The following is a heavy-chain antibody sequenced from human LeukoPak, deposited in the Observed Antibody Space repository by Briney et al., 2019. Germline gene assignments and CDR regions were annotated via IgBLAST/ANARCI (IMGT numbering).Heavy chain of an antibody. D-gene: IGHD6-13*01. CDR1: GFIFTDYY. Sequence: GGSLRLSCAASGFIFTDYYMSWIRQAPGKGLEWVSFIDSSSTSTNYVDSVKGRFSISRDNAKNSLYLQMNSLRVEDTAVYYCARDRLAPPGVYWFDPWGQGTLVTVSS. V-gene: IGHV3-11*06. CDR3: ARDRLAPPGVYWFDP. J-gene: IGHJ5*02. CDR2: IDSSSTST.